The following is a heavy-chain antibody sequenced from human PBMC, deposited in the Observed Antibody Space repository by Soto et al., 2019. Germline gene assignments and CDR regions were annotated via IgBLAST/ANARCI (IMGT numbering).Heavy chain of an antibody. D-gene: IGHD5-18*01. CDR1: GYSFTSYW. Sequence: GESLKISCKGSGYSFTSYWIGWVRQMPGKGLEWMGIIYPGDSDTRYSPSFQGQVTISADKSISTAYLQWSSLKASDTAMYYCVRGYCYGYYYYYGMDGWGQGTTVPVSS. CDR3: VRGYCYGYYYYYGMDG. CDR2: IYPGDSDT. J-gene: IGHJ6*02. V-gene: IGHV5-51*01.